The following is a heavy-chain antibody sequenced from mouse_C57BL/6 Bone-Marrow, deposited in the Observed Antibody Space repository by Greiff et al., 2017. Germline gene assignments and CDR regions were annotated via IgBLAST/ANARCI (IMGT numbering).Heavy chain of an antibody. CDR3: ARDYYGSSYVWFAY. D-gene: IGHD1-1*01. Sequence: VKLMESGPGLVQPSQSLSITCTVSGFSLTSYGVHWVRQSPGKGLEWLGVIWSGGSTDYNAAFISRLSISKDNSKSQVFFKMNSLQADDTAIYYCARDYYGSSYVWFAYWGQGTLVTVSA. V-gene: IGHV2-2*01. CDR2: IWSGGST. CDR1: GFSLTSYG. J-gene: IGHJ3*01.